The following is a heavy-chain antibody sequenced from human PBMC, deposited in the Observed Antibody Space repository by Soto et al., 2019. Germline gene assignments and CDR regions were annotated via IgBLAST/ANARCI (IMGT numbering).Heavy chain of an antibody. J-gene: IGHJ5*02. CDR1: GFTFSSYS. CDR3: ARDPGGYSGYARLDP. CDR2: ISSSSSYI. Sequence: GGSLSLSCAASGFTFSSYSMNWVRQAPGKGLEWVSSISSSSSYIYYADSVKGRFTISRDNAKNSLYLQMNSLRAEDTAVYYCARDPGGYSGYARLDPWGQGTLVTVSS. D-gene: IGHD5-12*01. V-gene: IGHV3-21*01.